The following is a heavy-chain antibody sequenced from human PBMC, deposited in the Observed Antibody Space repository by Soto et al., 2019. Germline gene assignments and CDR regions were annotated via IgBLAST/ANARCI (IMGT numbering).Heavy chain of an antibody. V-gene: IGHV1-18*01. Sequence: VSVKVSCKPSGYTFSSYAISWVRQAPGQGLEWMGWISAYNDNTNYVQKLQGRVTMTTDTSTSTAYMELRSLRSDDTAVYYCARGTGGNWAAFDIWGQGTMVTVSS. D-gene: IGHD2-15*01. J-gene: IGHJ3*02. CDR3: ARGTGGNWAAFDI. CDR2: ISAYNDNT. CDR1: GYTFSSYA.